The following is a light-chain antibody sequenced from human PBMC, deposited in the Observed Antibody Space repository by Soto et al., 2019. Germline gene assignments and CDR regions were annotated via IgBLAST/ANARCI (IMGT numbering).Light chain of an antibody. CDR1: QSLLHSNGYNY. V-gene: IGKV2-28*01. J-gene: IGKJ3*01. Sequence: DIVMTQSPLSLPVTPGEPASISCRSSQSLLHSNGYNYLDWYLQKPGQSPQLLIYLGSNRASGVPDRFSVSGSGTDFTLKISRVEAEDVGVYYCMQALQTLNPGRRPSNVTFGPGTKVDIK. CDR3: MQALQTLNPGRRPSNVT. CDR2: LGS.